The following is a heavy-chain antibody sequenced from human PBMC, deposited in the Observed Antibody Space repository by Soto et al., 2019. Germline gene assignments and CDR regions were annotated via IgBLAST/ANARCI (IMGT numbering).Heavy chain of an antibody. J-gene: IGHJ4*02. Sequence: QVQLVQSGAEVKKPGASVKVSCKASGYTFTGYYMHWVRQAPGQGLEWMGWINPNSGGTNYAQKFQGWVTMTRDTSLSTAYMELSRLRSDDTAVYYCAREYVGSGSYAFDYWGQGTLVTVSS. CDR2: INPNSGGT. V-gene: IGHV1-2*04. CDR3: AREYVGSGSYAFDY. D-gene: IGHD3-10*01. CDR1: GYTFTGYY.